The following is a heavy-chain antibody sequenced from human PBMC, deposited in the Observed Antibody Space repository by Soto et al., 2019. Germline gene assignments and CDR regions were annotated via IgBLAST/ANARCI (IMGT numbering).Heavy chain of an antibody. CDR2: ITWNSRVL. V-gene: IGHV3-9*01. Sequence: EVQLVESGGRLVQPGRSLRLSCVGTGLNFDDFAMQWVRQAPGKGLEWVSGITWNSRVLAYADSVKGRFTISRDNARNYMYLQMDSLRDEDTALYYCAKGRYDFWSPYYFDSWGQGTLVTVSS. CDR1: GLNFDDFA. J-gene: IGHJ4*02. CDR3: AKGRYDFWSPYYFDS. D-gene: IGHD3-3*01.